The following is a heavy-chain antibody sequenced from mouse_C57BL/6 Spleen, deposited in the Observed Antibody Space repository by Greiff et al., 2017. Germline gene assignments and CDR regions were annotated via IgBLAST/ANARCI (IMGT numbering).Heavy chain of an antibody. D-gene: IGHD1-1*01. CDR3: ARYSGSSYPYLDY. J-gene: IGHJ2*02. V-gene: IGHV1-69*01. Sequence: QVQLQQPGAELVMPGASVKLSCKASGYTFTSYWMHWVKQRPGQGLEWIGEIDPSDSYTNYNQKFKGKSTLTVDKSSSTAYMQLSSLTSEDSAVYYCARYSGSSYPYLDYWGQGTSLTVSS. CDR1: GYTFTSYW. CDR2: IDPSDSYT.